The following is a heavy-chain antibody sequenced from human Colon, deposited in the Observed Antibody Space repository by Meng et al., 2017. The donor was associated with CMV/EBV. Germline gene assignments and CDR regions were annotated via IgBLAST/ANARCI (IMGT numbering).Heavy chain of an antibody. J-gene: IGHJ6*02. CDR1: PFNVVNTY. CDR3: AKDISPVGGSTGYHGMDV. V-gene: IGHV3-9*01. D-gene: IGHD1-7*01. Sequence: SLKISCAGSPFNVVNTYMSWVRQAPGKGLEWVSSITWNSGRTGYVDSVEGRFTISRDNAKNSLYLQMNGLRDEDNGLYYCAKDISPVGGSTGYHGMDVWGQGTTVTVSS. CDR2: ITWNSGRT.